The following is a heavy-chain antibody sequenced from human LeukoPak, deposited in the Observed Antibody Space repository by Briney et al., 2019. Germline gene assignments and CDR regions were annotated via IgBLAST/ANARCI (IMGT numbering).Heavy chain of an antibody. CDR3: ARDFSAWYYYGMDV. Sequence: GGSLRLSCAASGFTFSTYWMSWVRQAPGKGLEWVANIKQDGSEKYYVDSVKGRFTISRDNAKNSLYLQMNSLRAEDTAVYYCARDFSAWYYYGMDVWGQGTTVTVSS. J-gene: IGHJ6*02. V-gene: IGHV3-7*01. D-gene: IGHD2/OR15-2a*01. CDR1: GFTFSTYW. CDR2: IKQDGSEK.